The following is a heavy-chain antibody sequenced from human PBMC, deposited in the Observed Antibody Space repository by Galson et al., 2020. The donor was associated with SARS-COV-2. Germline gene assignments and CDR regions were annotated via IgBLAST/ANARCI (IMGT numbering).Heavy chain of an antibody. D-gene: IGHD3-3*01. CDR2: ISAYNGNT. Sequence: ASVKVICKAPGYTFTSYGISRVRQAPGQGPEWMGWISAYNGNTNYAQKLQGRVTMTTDTSTSTAYMELRSLRSDDTAVYYCARVTIFGVVMGNDGFDPWGQGTLVTVSS. CDR1: GYTFTSYG. V-gene: IGHV1-18*04. J-gene: IGHJ5*02. CDR3: ARVTIFGVVMGNDGFDP.